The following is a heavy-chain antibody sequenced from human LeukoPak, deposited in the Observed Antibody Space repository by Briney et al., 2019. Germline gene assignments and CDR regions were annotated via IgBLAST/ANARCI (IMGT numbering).Heavy chain of an antibody. CDR3: ARQSGTTSLDY. CDR1: GYTFTGYY. Sequence: ASVKVSCKASGYTFTGYYIHWVRQAPGQGLEWMGWINPNSGGTNYAQKFQGRVTMTRDTSISTAYMELSRLRYDDTAVYYCARQSGTTSLDYWGQGTLVTVSS. D-gene: IGHD1-1*01. J-gene: IGHJ4*02. V-gene: IGHV1-2*02. CDR2: INPNSGGT.